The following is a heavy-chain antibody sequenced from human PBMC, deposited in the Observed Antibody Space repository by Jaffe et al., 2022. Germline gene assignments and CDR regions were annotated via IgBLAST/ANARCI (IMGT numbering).Heavy chain of an antibody. CDR1: GGTFSSYA. CDR3: ARSGCGSSTSCYYAFDI. J-gene: IGHJ3*02. V-gene: IGHV1-69*05. Sequence: QVQLVQSGAEVKKPGSSVKVSCKASGGTFSSYAISWVRQAPGQGLEWMGGIIPIFGTANYAQKFQGRVTITTDESTSTAYMELSSLRSEDTAVYYCARSGCGSSTSCYYAFDIWGQGTMVTVSS. D-gene: IGHD2-2*01. CDR2: IIPIFGTA.